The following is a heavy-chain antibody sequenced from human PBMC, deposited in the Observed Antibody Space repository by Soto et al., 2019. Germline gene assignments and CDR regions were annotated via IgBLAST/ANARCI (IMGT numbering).Heavy chain of an antibody. Sequence: SETLSLTCAVYGGSFSGYYWSWIRQPPGKGLEWIGEINHSGSTNYNPSLKSRVTISVDTSKNQFSLKLSSVTAADTAVYYCAGGYSSSLLYYYYGMDVWGQGTTVTVSS. CDR1: GGSFSGYY. J-gene: IGHJ6*02. CDR2: INHSGST. V-gene: IGHV4-34*01. D-gene: IGHD6-13*01. CDR3: AGGYSSSLLYYYYGMDV.